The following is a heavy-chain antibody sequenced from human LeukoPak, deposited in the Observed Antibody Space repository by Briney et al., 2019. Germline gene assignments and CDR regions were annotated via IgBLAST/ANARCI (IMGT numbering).Heavy chain of an antibody. V-gene: IGHV4-34*01. Sequence: SETLSLTCALYGGSFSSYSWSWTWIRQTPGTGLEWIGEIIEKGNANYNPSLKSRVTIDLDTSKNQFSLKLTSMTAADTAMYYCARGYYPPRWYFDLWGRGTLVTVSS. CDR3: ARGYYPPRWYFDL. J-gene: IGHJ2*01. CDR2: IIEKGNA. CDR1: GGSFSSYS. D-gene: IGHD3-10*01.